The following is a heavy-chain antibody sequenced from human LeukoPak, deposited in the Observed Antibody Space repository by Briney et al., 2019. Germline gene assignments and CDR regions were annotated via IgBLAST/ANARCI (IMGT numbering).Heavy chain of an antibody. D-gene: IGHD1-26*01. Sequence: GGSLRLSCAASGFTFSNYAMHWVRQAPGKGLEWVSVISYDGSDKYYADSVKGRFTISRDNSKNTLYLEMNSLRAEDTAVYYRERSGSYYRVYFDYWGQGTLVPVSS. CDR3: ERSGSYYRVYFDY. J-gene: IGHJ4*02. CDR2: ISYDGSDK. CDR1: GFTFSNYA. V-gene: IGHV3-30*04.